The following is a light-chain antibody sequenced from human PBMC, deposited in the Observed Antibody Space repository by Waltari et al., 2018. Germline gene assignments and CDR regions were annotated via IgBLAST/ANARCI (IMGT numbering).Light chain of an antibody. J-gene: IGKJ2*01. CDR3: QQSYSTLYT. CDR2: AAS. CDR1: QSISSY. Sequence: DIQMTQSPSSLSASVGDRVTIPCRASQSISSYLNWYQQKPGKAPKLLIYAASSLQSGVPSRFSGSGSGTDFTLTRSSLQPEDVASYYCQQSYSTLYTFGQGTKLEI. V-gene: IGKV1-39*01.